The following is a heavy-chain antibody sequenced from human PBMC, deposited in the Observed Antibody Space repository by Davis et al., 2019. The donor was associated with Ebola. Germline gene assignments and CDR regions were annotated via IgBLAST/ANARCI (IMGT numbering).Heavy chain of an antibody. D-gene: IGHD6-6*01. CDR2: ISAYKGNT. J-gene: IGHJ6*02. CDR3: ARDNGGSSPHYYYYYYGMDV. V-gene: IGHV1-18*01. CDR1: GYTFTSDS. Sequence: ASVKVSCEASGYTFTSDSISWVRQAPGQGLEWMGWISAYKGNTNYAQKLQGRVTMTTDTSTSTAYMELRSLRSDDPAVYYCARDNGGSSPHYYYYYYGMDVWGQGTTVTVSS.